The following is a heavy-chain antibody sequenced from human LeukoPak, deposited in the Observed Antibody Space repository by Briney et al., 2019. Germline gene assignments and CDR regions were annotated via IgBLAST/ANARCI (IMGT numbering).Heavy chain of an antibody. Sequence: PGGSLRLSCAPSGFTFTFYSMNWVRQAPGKGLEWVSSISSGSHYIYYADSVRGRFTISRDNAKNSLYLQMNSLRAEDTAVYYCARNLDYWGQGTLVTVSS. V-gene: IGHV3-21*01. CDR3: ARNLDY. CDR2: ISSGSHYI. J-gene: IGHJ4*02. CDR1: GFTFTFYS.